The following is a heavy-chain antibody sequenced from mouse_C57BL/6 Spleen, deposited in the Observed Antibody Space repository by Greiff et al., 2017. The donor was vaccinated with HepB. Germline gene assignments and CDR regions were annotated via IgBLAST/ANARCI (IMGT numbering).Heavy chain of an antibody. Sequence: VHVKQSGPELVKPGASVKISCKASGYTFTDYYMNWVKQSHGKSLEWIGDINPNNGGTSYNQKFKGKATLTVDKSSSTAYMELRSLTSEDSAVYYCARRGLRPYWGQGTLVTVSA. CDR1: GYTFTDYY. V-gene: IGHV1-26*01. CDR2: INPNNGGT. CDR3: ARRGLRPY. J-gene: IGHJ3*01. D-gene: IGHD3-2*02.